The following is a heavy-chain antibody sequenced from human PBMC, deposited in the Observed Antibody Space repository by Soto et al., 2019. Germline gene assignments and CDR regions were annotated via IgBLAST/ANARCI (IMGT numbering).Heavy chain of an antibody. D-gene: IGHD3-9*01. V-gene: IGHV1-3*01. CDR2: INSDNGNT. J-gene: IGHJ4*02. Sequence: QVQFVQSGAEVKKPGASVKVSCKTSGYTFTNYAIHWVRQAPGQRLNWMGWINSDNGNTKYSQEFQGRVTITRDTSATTAYMELSSLTSADTAVYYCARGQRGYDLLTALDHWGQGTLVSVSS. CDR1: GYTFTNYA. CDR3: ARGQRGYDLLTALDH.